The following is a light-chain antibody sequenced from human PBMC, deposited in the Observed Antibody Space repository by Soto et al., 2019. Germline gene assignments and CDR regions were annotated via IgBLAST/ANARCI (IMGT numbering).Light chain of an antibody. Sequence: QSVLTQPPSASGTPGQRVTISCSGGSSNIGSHTVNWYQHLPGTAPKLLIYSNNQRPSGVPDRFSGSVSGTSASLAISGLQSEDEADYYCAAWHDILNGPVFGGGTKLTVL. J-gene: IGLJ2*01. CDR2: SNN. CDR3: AAWHDILNGPV. V-gene: IGLV1-44*01. CDR1: SSNIGSHT.